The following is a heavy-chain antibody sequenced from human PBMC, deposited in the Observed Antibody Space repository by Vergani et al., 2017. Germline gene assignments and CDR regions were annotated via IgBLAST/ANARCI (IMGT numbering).Heavy chain of an antibody. CDR1: GYTFTSYG. J-gene: IGHJ6*03. D-gene: IGHD3-3*01. CDR3: ARERAYYDFWSGYYLDYYYYYYMDV. CDR2: ISAYNGNT. V-gene: IGHV1-18*01. Sequence: QVQLVQSGAEVKKPGASVKVSCKASGYTFTSYGISWVRQAPGQGLEWMGWISAYNGNTNYAQKLQGRVTMTTDTSTSTAYMELRSLRSDDTAVYYCARERAYYDFWSGYYLDYYYYYYMDVWGKGP.